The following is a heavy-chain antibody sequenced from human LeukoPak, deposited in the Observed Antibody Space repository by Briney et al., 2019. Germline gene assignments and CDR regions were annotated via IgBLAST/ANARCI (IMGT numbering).Heavy chain of an antibody. CDR2: ISVDGGIT. J-gene: IGHJ4*02. D-gene: IGHD6-13*01. V-gene: IGHV3-43*02. CDR3: AKDMPNAAAGTAPDY. Sequence: GSLRLSCAASGLTFDDYAMHWVRQAPGGGLEWVSVISVDGGITYYAESVKGRFTISRENSKNSLYLQMNSLRTEDTALYYCAKDMPNAAAGTAPDYWSQPPLPTL. CDR1: GLTFDDYA.